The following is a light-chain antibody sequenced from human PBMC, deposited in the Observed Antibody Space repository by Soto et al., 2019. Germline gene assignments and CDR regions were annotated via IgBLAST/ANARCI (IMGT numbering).Light chain of an antibody. CDR2: EVS. V-gene: IGLV2-23*02. J-gene: IGLJ2*01. CDR3: CSYAGSSTFGVV. Sequence: QSALTQPASVSGSPGQSITISCTGTSSDVGSYNLVSWYQQHPGKAPKLMIYEVSKRPSGVSNRFSGSKSGNTASLTISGLQAEEEADYYCCSYAGSSTFGVVFGGGTKLTFL. CDR1: SSDVGSYNL.